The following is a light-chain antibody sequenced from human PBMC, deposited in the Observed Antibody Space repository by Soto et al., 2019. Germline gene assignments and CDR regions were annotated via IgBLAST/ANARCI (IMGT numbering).Light chain of an antibody. J-gene: IGLJ3*02. CDR3: QAYDYSWFGYV. Sequence: QSPLTHPHTVSRAPGQRGTITRPGNNSNLGAGYDVHWYQQLPRAAPKLVISGNRNRPSGLPERNSGSKSGTSASLTTTGLQAEDEADYGCQAYDYSWFGYVFGGGTKVTVL. CDR1: NSNLGAGYD. V-gene: IGLV1-40*01. CDR2: GNR.